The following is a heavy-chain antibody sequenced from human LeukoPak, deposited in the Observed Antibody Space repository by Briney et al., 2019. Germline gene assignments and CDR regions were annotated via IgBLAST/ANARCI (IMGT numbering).Heavy chain of an antibody. Sequence: SETLSLTCTVSGGSISSSSYYWGWLRQPPGKGLEWIGSIYYSGSTYYNPSLKSRVTISVDTSKNQFSLKLSSVTAADTAVYYCARHSSGYYPGAFDIWGQGTMVTVSS. CDR3: ARHSSGYYPGAFDI. J-gene: IGHJ3*02. D-gene: IGHD3-22*01. CDR1: GGSISSSSYY. CDR2: IYYSGST. V-gene: IGHV4-39*01.